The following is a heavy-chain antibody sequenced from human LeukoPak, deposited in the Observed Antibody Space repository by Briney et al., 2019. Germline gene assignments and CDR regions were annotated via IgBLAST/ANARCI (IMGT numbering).Heavy chain of an antibody. D-gene: IGHD3-22*01. V-gene: IGHV4-59*01. CDR3: ARGGAYYDSSGYYQWDY. CDR1: GGSISSYY. CDR2: IYYSGST. J-gene: IGHJ4*02. Sequence: SETLSLTCTVSGGSISSYYWSWIRQPPGKGLEWIGYIYYSGSTNYNPSLKSRVTISVDTSKNQFSLKLSSVTAADTAVYYCARGGAYYDSSGYYQWDYWGQGTLVTVSS.